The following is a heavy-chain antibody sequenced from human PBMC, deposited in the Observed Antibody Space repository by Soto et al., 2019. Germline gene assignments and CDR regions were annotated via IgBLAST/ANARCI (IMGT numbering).Heavy chain of an antibody. V-gene: IGHV1-3*01. CDR3: AKDPVFYYDSSGHQSY. CDR2: INAGNGNT. CDR1: GYTFTSYA. D-gene: IGHD3-22*01. Sequence: ASVKVSCKASGYTFTSYAMHWVRQAPGQRLEWMGWINAGNGNTKYSQKFQGRVTITRDTSASTAYMELSSLRSEDTAVYYCAKDPVFYYDSSGHQSYWGQGTLVTVSS. J-gene: IGHJ4*02.